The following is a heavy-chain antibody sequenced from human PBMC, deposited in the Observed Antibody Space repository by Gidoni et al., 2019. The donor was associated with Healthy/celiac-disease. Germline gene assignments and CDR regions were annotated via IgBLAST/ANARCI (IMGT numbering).Heavy chain of an antibody. CDR2: ISGSGGST. CDR3: AKGGAVAGTQH. D-gene: IGHD6-19*01. Sequence: EVQLLESGGGLVQPGGSLSLSCAASGFTFSSYAMRWVRQAPGKGLEWVSGISGSGGSTYYADSVKGRFTISRDNSKNTLYLQMNSLRAEDTAVYYCAKGGAVAGTQHWGQGTLVTVSS. CDR1: GFTFSSYA. V-gene: IGHV3-23*01. J-gene: IGHJ1*01.